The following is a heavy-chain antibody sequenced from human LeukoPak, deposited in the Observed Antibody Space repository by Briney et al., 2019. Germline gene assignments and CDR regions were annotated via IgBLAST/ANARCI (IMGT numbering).Heavy chain of an antibody. CDR2: IYYSGST. CDR1: GGSISSYY. D-gene: IGHD6-19*01. V-gene: IGHV4-59*01. J-gene: IGHJ3*02. Sequence: PSETLSLTCTVSGGSISSYYWSWIRQPPGKGLEWIGYIYYSGSTNYNPSLKSRVTISVDTSKNQFSLKLSSVTAADTAVYYCVRGSSDWNAFHIWGHGTRVTVSS. CDR3: VRGSSDWNAFHI.